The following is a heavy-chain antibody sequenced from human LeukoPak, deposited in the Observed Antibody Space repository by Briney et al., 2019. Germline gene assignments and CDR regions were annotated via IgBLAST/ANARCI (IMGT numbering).Heavy chain of an antibody. CDR1: GFTFADHA. CDR2: INWNNDGI. V-gene: IGHV3-9*01. D-gene: IGHD3-16*01. CDR3: ARDDNTLGYNFHH. Sequence: GGSLRLSCVASGFTFADHAMHWVRRAPGQGLEWVTGINWNNDGIVYAASVKGRFTVSRDNAKNTLYLQMNGLRPEDTAFYYCARDDNTLGYNFHHWGQGTLVTVSS. J-gene: IGHJ1*01.